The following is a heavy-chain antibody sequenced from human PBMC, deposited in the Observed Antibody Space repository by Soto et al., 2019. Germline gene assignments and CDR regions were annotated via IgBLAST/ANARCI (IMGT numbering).Heavy chain of an antibody. J-gene: IGHJ6*02. V-gene: IGHV4-59*08. CDR2: IYYSGST. CDR1: GGSISSYY. CDR3: ARLRDYYYGMDF. Sequence: LSLTCTVSGGSISSYYWSWIRQPPGKGLEWIGYIYYSGSTNYNPSLKSRVTISVDTSKNQFSLKLSSVTAADTAVYYVARLRDYYYGMDFWGPGPTVNVSS.